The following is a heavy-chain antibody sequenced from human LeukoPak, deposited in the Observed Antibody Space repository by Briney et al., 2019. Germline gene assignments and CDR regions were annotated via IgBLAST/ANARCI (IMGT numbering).Heavy chain of an antibody. CDR1: GGSISSYY. Sequence: SETLSLTCTVSGGSISSYYWSWIRQPPGKGLEWIGYIYYSGSTNYNPSLKSRVTISVDTSKNQFSLKLSSVTAADTAVYYCARQGVVGATIGFGLHFDYWGQGTLVTVSS. J-gene: IGHJ4*02. V-gene: IGHV4-59*01. CDR2: IYYSGST. D-gene: IGHD1-26*01. CDR3: ARQGVVGATIGFGLHFDY.